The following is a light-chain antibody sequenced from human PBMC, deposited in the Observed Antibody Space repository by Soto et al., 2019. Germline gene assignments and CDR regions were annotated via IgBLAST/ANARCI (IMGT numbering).Light chain of an antibody. CDR2: GAS. CDR1: QSIANN. J-gene: IGKJ1*01. V-gene: IGKV3-15*01. Sequence: EIVMTQSPATLSVSPGERATLSCRASQSIANNLAWYQQRPGQPPRLLIYGASTRATGTPARFSGSGSGTEFTLTISSLQSEDFAVYHCQQYKDWWTFGQGTKVEVK. CDR3: QQYKDWWT.